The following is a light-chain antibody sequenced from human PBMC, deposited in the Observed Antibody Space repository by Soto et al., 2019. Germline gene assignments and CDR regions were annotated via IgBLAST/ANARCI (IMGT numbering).Light chain of an antibody. CDR2: DVS. Sequence: QSALTQPASVSGSPGQSIAISCTGTSSDVGGYSYVSWYQQQPGKAPKLVISDVSNRPSGVSDRFSGSKSGNTASLTISGLQTEDEADYYCKSYTSSSTYVFGTGTKVTVL. CDR3: KSYTSSSTYV. J-gene: IGLJ1*01. CDR1: SSDVGGYSY. V-gene: IGLV2-14*01.